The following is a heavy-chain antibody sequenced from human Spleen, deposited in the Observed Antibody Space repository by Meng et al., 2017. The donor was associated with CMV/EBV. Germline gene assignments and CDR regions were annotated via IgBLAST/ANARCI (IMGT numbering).Heavy chain of an antibody. CDR1: GGSFSGYY. J-gene: IGHJ4*02. CDR3: ARGRSGSYLDY. Sequence: QLQQWGAGLLKPSESLSLTCAVYGGSFSGYYWSWSRQPPGKGLEWIGEINHSGSTNYNPSLKSRVTISVDTSKNQFSLKLSSVTAADTAVYYCARGRSGSYLDYWGQGTLVTVSS. CDR2: INHSGST. V-gene: IGHV4-34*01. D-gene: IGHD3-10*01.